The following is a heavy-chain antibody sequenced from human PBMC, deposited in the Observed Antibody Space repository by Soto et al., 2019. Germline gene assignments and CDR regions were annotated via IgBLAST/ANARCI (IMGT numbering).Heavy chain of an antibody. Sequence: PVKVSCKDSGYTVTSYGISWVRQAHGQGLEWMGWISAYNGNTNYAQKLQGRVTMTTDTSTSTADMELRSLRSDDTAVYYCARDPDRAAAVHAALDLWGQGTMVTVSS. CDR1: GYTVTSYG. J-gene: IGHJ3*01. V-gene: IGHV1-18*01. CDR2: ISAYNGNT. CDR3: ARDPDRAAAVHAALDL. D-gene: IGHD6-13*01.